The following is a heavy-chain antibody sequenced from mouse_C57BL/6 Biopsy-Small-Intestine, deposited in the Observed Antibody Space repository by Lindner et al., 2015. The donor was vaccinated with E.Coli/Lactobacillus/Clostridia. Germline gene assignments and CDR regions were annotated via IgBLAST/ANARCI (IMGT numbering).Heavy chain of an antibody. CDR3: AREDYGNSGGFAY. J-gene: IGHJ3*01. V-gene: IGHV1-54*01. CDR2: INPGSGGT. CDR1: GYAFTNYL. Sequence: VQLQESGAELVRPGTSVKVSCKASGYAFTNYLIEWVKQRPGQGLEWIGVINPGSGGTNYNEKFKGKATLTADKSSSTAYMQLSSLTSEDSAVYFCAREDYGNSGGFAYWGQGTLVTVSA. D-gene: IGHD2-1*01.